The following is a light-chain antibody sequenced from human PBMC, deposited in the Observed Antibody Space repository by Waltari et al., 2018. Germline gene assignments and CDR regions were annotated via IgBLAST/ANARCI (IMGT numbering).Light chain of an antibody. CDR3: CSYAAYSPVL. V-gene: IGLV2-23*01. CDR2: EGS. Sequence: QSALTQPASVSGSPGQSTTISCTGTSSDVGNYNLVSWYQQHPGKAPQLIICEGSKRPSGVSNRFSGSKFGNTASLTISGLQAEDEADYYCCSYAAYSPVLFGGGTKVTVL. J-gene: IGLJ2*01. CDR1: SSDVGNYNL.